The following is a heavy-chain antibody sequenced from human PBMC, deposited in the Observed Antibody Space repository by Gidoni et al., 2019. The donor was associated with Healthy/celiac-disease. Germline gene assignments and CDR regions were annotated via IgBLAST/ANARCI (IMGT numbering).Heavy chain of an antibody. V-gene: IGHV3-11*06. J-gene: IGHJ5*02. CDR1: GFTFSDYY. D-gene: IGHD2-15*01. Sequence: QVQLVESGGGLVKPGGSLRLSCAASGFTFSDYYMSWIRQAPGKGLEWVSYMSSSSSHTNYADSVKGRFTISRDNAKNSMYLQMNSLRAEDTAVYYCARDEGSGVVGAATWWFDPWGQGTLVTVSS. CDR2: MSSSSSHT. CDR3: ARDEGSGVVGAATWWFDP.